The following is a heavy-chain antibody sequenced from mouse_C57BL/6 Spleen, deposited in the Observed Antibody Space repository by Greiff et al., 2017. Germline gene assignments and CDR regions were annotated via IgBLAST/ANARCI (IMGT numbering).Heavy chain of an antibody. CDR3: ALITTVVAEDY. CDR1: GYTFTSYW. J-gene: IGHJ2*01. V-gene: IGHV1-64*01. D-gene: IGHD1-1*01. CDR2: IHPNSGST. Sequence: QVQLQQSGAELVKPGASVKLSCKASGYTFTSYWMHWVKQRPGQGLEWIGMIHPNSGSTNYNEKFKSKATLTVDKSSSTAYMQLSSLTSEDSAVYYCALITTVVAEDYWGQGTTLTVSS.